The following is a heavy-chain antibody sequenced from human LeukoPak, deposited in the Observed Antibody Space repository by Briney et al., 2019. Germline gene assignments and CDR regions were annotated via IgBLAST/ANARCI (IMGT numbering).Heavy chain of an antibody. Sequence: GGSLRLSCTASGFTFSNYAMSWVRQAPGKGLEWVSTTSGSDGSTYYADSVKGRFTISRDNSKNTLYLQMNSLRVEDTAIYYCAKGRGYCTGGSCYSDYWGQGTLVTVSS. CDR1: GFTFSNYA. V-gene: IGHV3-23*01. D-gene: IGHD2-15*01. CDR3: AKGRGYCTGGSCYSDY. J-gene: IGHJ4*02. CDR2: TSGSDGST.